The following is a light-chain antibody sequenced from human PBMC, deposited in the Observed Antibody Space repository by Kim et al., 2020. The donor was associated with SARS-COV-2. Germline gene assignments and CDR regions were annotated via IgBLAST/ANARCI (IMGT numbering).Light chain of an antibody. J-gene: IGKJ1*01. V-gene: IGKV3-15*01. CDR3: QQYNNWPRRT. Sequence: SPGERATLSDRASQSVSSNLAWYQQKPGQAPRLLIYGASTRATGIPARFSGSGSGTEFTLTISSLQSEDFAVYYCQQYNNWPRRTFGQGTKVDIK. CDR1: QSVSSN. CDR2: GAS.